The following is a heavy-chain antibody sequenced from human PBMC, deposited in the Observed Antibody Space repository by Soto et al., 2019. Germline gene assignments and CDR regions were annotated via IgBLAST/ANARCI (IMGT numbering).Heavy chain of an antibody. CDR1: GYTFTSYY. V-gene: IGHV1-46*01. CDR2: INPSGGST. D-gene: IGHD3-3*01. Sequence: ASVKVSCKASGYTFTSYYMHWVRQAPGQGLEWMGIINPSGGSTSYAQKFQGRVTITSDRSVSTAYMELSSLRSEDMVVYSCVRGHVITIFGVPIDHYYYYGMDVWGQGTTVTVSS. J-gene: IGHJ6*02. CDR3: VRGHVITIFGVPIDHYYYYGMDV.